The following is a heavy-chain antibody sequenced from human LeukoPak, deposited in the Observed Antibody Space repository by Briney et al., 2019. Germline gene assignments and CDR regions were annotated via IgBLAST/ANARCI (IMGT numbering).Heavy chain of an antibody. V-gene: IGHV4-28*06. CDR1: GYSISNSNW. D-gene: IGHD2-2*01. J-gene: IGHJ3*02. Sequence: SETLSLTCSVSGYSISNSNWWGWIRQPPGKGLEWIGYFYNSGITNYNPSLKSRVTMSVDTSKNQFSLRLSSVTALDTAVYYCARTPPGRGNDAFDIWGQGTMVIVSS. CDR2: FYNSGIT. CDR3: ARTPPGRGNDAFDI.